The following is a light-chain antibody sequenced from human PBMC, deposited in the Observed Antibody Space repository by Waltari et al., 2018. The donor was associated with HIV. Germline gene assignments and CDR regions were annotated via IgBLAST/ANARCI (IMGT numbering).Light chain of an antibody. CDR3: GTWDNSLGAGV. J-gene: IGLJ2*01. CDR2: DNN. CDR1: RTNIANKR. Sequence: QSVLTQPPSVSATPGQKVTISSSGTRTNIANKRPPGYQLLPGTAPQHLIYDNNIRPSGMPDRFSGSKSGTSATLAITGLLTGDEADYYCGTWDNSLGAGVFGGGTTVTVL. V-gene: IGLV1-51*01.